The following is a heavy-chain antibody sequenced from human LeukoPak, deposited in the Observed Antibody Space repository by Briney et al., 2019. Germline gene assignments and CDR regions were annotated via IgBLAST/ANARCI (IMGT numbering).Heavy chain of an antibody. CDR1: GYTFTSYY. D-gene: IGHD3-3*01. Sequence: ASVKVSCKASGYTFTSYYIHWLRQAPGEGLEWMGIINPSGGITIYAQKFQGRVTMTRDMSTSTVYMELSSLRSEDTAVYYCARGVLRSSAFDIWGQGTMVTASS. J-gene: IGHJ3*02. CDR3: ARGVLRSSAFDI. V-gene: IGHV1-46*01. CDR2: INPSGGIT.